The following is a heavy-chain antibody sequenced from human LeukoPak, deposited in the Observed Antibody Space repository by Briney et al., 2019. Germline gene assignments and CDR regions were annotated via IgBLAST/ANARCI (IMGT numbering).Heavy chain of an antibody. CDR3: TTDRLEQPARLRTLGYFQH. V-gene: IGHV3-15*01. Sequence: GGSLRLSCAASGFTFSNAWMSWVRQAPGKGLGWVGRIKSKTDGGTTDYAAPVKGRFTISRDDSKNTLYLQMNSLKTEDTAVYYCTTDRLEQPARLRTLGYFQHWGQGTLVTVSS. CDR2: IKSKTDGGTT. CDR1: GFTFSNAW. D-gene: IGHD1/OR15-1a*01. J-gene: IGHJ1*01.